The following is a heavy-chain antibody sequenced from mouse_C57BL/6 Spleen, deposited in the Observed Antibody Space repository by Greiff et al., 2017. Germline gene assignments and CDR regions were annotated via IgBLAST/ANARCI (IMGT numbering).Heavy chain of an antibody. CDR1: GYPFTSYW. Sequence: VQLQQPGAELVKPGASVKMSCKASGYPFTSYWITWVKQRPGQGLEWIGDIYPGSGCTNYNEKFKSKATLTVDTSSSTAYMQLSSLTSEDSAVYYCARCTTVVDFDYWGQGTTLTVSS. CDR3: ARCTTVVDFDY. D-gene: IGHD1-1*01. CDR2: IYPGSGCT. J-gene: IGHJ2*01. V-gene: IGHV1-55*01.